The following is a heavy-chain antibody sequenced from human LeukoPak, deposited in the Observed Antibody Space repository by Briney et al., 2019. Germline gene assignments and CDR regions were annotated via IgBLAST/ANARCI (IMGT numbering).Heavy chain of an antibody. J-gene: IGHJ3*02. V-gene: IGHV4-59*08. Sequence: PSETLSLTCSVSGGSINGYYWSWIRQAPGKGLEWIGYIFYTGGEINYNRSLKSRLTISVDTSKNQFSLMLTSVTAADTAVYYCARQPANTAASDIWAPGTMVTVS. CDR1: GGSINGYY. CDR2: IFYTGGEI. D-gene: IGHD5-18*01. CDR3: ARQPANTAASDI.